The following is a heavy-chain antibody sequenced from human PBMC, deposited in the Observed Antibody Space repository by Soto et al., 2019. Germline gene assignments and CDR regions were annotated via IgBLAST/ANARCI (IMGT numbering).Heavy chain of an antibody. D-gene: IGHD3-22*01. Sequence: SVKVSCKASGGTFNNYGINWVRQAPGQGLEWMGGVTPLFGAANYAQKFQGRVTITADASTSVVYMQLSSLRSEDTAVYYCAREQHDPYDASGYYFNWFDPWGQGTLVTVSS. CDR1: GGTFNNYG. CDR3: AREQHDPYDASGYYFNWFDP. CDR2: VTPLFGAA. V-gene: IGHV1-69*13. J-gene: IGHJ5*02.